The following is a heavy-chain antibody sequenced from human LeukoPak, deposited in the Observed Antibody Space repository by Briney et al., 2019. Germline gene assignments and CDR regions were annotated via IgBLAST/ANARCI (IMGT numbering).Heavy chain of an antibody. J-gene: IGHJ4*02. V-gene: IGHV3-15*01. CDR3: TTDREQLAPFDY. CDR1: GFTFSSYW. D-gene: IGHD6-6*01. CDR2: IKSKTDGGTT. Sequence: GGSLRLSCEASGFTFSSYWMSWVRQAPGKGLEWVGRIKSKTDGGTTDYAAPVKGRFTISRDDSKNTLYLQMNSLKTEDTAVYYCTTDREQLAPFDYWGQGTLVTVSS.